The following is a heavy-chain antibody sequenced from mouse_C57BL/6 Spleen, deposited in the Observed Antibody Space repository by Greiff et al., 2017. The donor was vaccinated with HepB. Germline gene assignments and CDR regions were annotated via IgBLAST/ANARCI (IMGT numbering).Heavy chain of an antibody. J-gene: IGHJ4*01. V-gene: IGHV5-9*01. CDR2: ISGGGGNT. CDR3: ARRGNYGNSLYAMDY. CDR1: GFTFSSYT. D-gene: IGHD2-1*01. Sequence: EVQVVESGGGLVKPGGSLKLSCAASGFTFSSYTMSWVRQTPEKRLEWVATISGGGGNTYYPDSVKGRFTISRDNAKNTLYLQMSSLRSEDTALYYYARRGNYGNSLYAMDYWGQGTSVTVSS.